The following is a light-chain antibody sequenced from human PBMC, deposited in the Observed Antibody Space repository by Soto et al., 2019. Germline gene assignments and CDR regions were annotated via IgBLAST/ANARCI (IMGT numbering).Light chain of an antibody. CDR1: SSDVGAYDF. Sequence: QSVLTQPASVSGSPGQSITISCTGTSSDVGAYDFVSWYQQHPDKAPKLMIYEVSNRPSGVSHRFSGSKSVSTATLTISGLQAEDEADYYCSSYTTSSTRVFGTGTKVTVL. V-gene: IGLV2-14*03. CDR3: SSYTTSSTRV. J-gene: IGLJ1*01. CDR2: EVS.